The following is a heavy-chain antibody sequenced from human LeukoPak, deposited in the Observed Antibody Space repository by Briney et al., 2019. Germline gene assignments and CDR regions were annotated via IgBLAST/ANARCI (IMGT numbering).Heavy chain of an antibody. V-gene: IGHV1-2*02. CDR3: ARAKRLWAYYYYYGMDV. D-gene: IGHD2-21*01. CDR1: GYTFTGYY. Sequence: ASVTVSCKASGYTFTGYYMHWVRQAPGQGLEWMGWINPNSGGTNYAQTFQGRVTMTRDTSISTAYMELSSLRSEDTAVYYCARAKRLWAYYYYYGMDVWGQGTTVTVSS. CDR2: INPNSGGT. J-gene: IGHJ6*02.